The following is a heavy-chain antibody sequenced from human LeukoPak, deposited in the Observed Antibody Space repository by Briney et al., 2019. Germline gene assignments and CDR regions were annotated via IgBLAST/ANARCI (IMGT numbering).Heavy chain of an antibody. V-gene: IGHV4-34*01. CDR2: INHSGST. Sequence: SETLSLTCAVYGGSFSGYYWSWIRQPPGKGLEWIGEINHSGSTNYNPSLKSRVTISVDTSKNQFSLKLSSVTAADTAVYYCARARYCSSTSCPDNWFDPWGQGTLVTVSS. J-gene: IGHJ5*02. CDR1: GGSFSGYY. CDR3: ARARYCSSTSCPDNWFDP. D-gene: IGHD2-2*01.